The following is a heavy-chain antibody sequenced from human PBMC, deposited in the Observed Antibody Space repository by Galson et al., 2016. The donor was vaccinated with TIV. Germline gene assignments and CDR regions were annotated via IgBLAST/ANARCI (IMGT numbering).Heavy chain of an antibody. D-gene: IGHD3-10*01. CDR3: ARHRLSYYYYMDV. Sequence: ETLSLTCVVSGYSISSGFYGGWVRQSPEKGLEWIGNINHSGVTHYNPSLQSRVTISIDTSKNQFSLNLTSVNAADTAVYFCARHRLSYYYYMDVWGIGTSVTVSS. CDR1: GYSISSGFY. V-gene: IGHV4-38-2*01. CDR2: INHSGVT. J-gene: IGHJ6*03.